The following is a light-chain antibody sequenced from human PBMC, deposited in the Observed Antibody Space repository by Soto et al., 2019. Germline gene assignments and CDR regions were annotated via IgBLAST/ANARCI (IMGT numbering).Light chain of an antibody. CDR2: GHD. CDR3: AAWDDSLNGVV. Sequence: QSVLTQPPSASGTPGQRVTISCSGSNSNIGSNTVNWYQQLPGTAPKLLMYGHDQWPSGVPDRFSGSTSGTSASLAISGLQSEDEADYYCAAWDDSLNGVVFGGGTQLTVL. V-gene: IGLV1-44*01. J-gene: IGLJ2*01. CDR1: NSNIGSNT.